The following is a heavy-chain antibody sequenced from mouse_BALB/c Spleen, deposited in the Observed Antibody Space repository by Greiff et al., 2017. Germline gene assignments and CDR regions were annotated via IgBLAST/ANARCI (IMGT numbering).Heavy chain of an antibody. Sequence: ESGPGLVKPSQSLSLTCTVTGYSITSDYAWNWIRQFPGNKLEWMGYISYSGSTSYNPSLKSRISITRDTSKNQFFLQLNSVTTEDTATYYCARFSYGTGAMDYWGQGTSVTVSS. CDR2: ISYSGST. J-gene: IGHJ4*01. D-gene: IGHD2-1*01. CDR3: ARFSYGTGAMDY. V-gene: IGHV3-2*02. CDR1: GYSITSDYA.